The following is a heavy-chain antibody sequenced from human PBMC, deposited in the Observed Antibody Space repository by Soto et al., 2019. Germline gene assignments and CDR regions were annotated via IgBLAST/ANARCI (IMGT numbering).Heavy chain of an antibody. CDR1: GFVFSMYW. Sequence: EVQLVESGGGLVQPGGSLRLSCAASGFVFSMYWMHWVRQAPGKGLEWVSRISDDGSTIHYADSVKGRFSISRDNAQNILFLEMTALRDDDTAVYDCVRGPRPSSVGPGAFWGQGSPVTVSS. CDR2: ISDDGSTI. D-gene: IGHD3-10*01. J-gene: IGHJ4*02. V-gene: IGHV3-74*01. CDR3: VRGPRPSSVGPGAF.